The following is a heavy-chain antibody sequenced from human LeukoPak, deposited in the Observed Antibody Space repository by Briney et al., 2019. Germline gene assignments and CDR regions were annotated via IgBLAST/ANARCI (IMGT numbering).Heavy chain of an antibody. CDR1: GGSFSGYY. Sequence: SDTLSLTCAVYGGSFSGYYWSWIRQPPGKGLEWIGEINHSGSNNYNPSLKSRVTISVATSKHPFSLKLGSVAAADAAVYYCTRRNYYDSRTIDYWGQGTLVTVSS. CDR2: INHSGSN. J-gene: IGHJ4*02. CDR3: TRRNYYDSRTIDY. V-gene: IGHV4-34*01. D-gene: IGHD3-22*01.